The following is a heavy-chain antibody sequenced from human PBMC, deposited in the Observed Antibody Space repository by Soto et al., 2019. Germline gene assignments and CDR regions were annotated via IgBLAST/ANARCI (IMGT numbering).Heavy chain of an antibody. CDR3: ARIGIRWKYGMDV. CDR2: IYYSGST. CDR1: GGSISSGGYY. V-gene: IGHV4-31*03. Sequence: QVQLQESGPGLVKPSQTLSLTCTVSGGSISSGGYYWSWIRQHPGKGLEWNGYIYYSGSTYYNPSLKSRVTISVDTSKNQFSLKLSSVTAADTAVYYCARIGIRWKYGMDVWGQGTTVTVSS. J-gene: IGHJ6*02. D-gene: IGHD4-17*01.